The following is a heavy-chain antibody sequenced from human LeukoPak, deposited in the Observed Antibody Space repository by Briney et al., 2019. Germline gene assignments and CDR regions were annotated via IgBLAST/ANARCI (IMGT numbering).Heavy chain of an antibody. CDR2: INHSGST. J-gene: IGHJ6*02. V-gene: IGHV4-34*01. Sequence: SETLSLTCTVSDGSLSSYYWSWIRQPPGKGLEWVGEINHSGSTNYNPSLKSRVTISVDTSKNQFSLKLSSVTAADTAVYYCARGEGQQLGDYYYYYGMDVWGQGTTVTVSS. CDR1: DGSLSSYY. CDR3: ARGEGQQLGDYYYYYGMDV. D-gene: IGHD6-13*01.